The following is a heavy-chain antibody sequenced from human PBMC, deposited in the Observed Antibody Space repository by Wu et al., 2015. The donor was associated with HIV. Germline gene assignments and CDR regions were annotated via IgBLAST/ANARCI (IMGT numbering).Heavy chain of an antibody. CDR2: LIPMYATP. Sequence: QVQLLQSGAEVKNPGSSVRVSCKASGATFTSYALSWVRQAPGQGLEWMGRLIPMYATPSYAQRFQGRVTITADESTSTAYMDVGSLRSDDTAVYYCARDWYYYDSSGYFDAFDIWGQGTMVTVSS. CDR1: GATFTSYA. D-gene: IGHD3-22*01. J-gene: IGHJ3*02. V-gene: IGHV1-69*13. CDR3: ARDWYYYDSSGYFDAFDI.